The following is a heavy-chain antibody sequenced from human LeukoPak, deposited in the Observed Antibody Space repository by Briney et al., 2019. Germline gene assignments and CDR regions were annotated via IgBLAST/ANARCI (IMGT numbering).Heavy chain of an antibody. J-gene: IGHJ4*02. CDR3: ARPYCSSTSCYGYFDY. CDR1: GYSFTSYL. V-gene: IGHV5-51*01. D-gene: IGHD2-2*01. CDR2: IYPGDSDT. Sequence: GESLKISCKGSGYSFTSYLIGWVRQMPGKGLEWMGIIYPGDSDTRYSASFQGQVTISADKSISTAYLQWSSLKASDTAMYYCARPYCSSTSCYGYFDYWGQGTLVTVSS.